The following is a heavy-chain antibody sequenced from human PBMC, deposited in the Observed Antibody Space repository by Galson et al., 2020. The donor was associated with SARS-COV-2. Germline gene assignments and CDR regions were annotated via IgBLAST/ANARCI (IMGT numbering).Heavy chain of an antibody. CDR3: ARDSTDYDAFDI. J-gene: IGHJ3*02. V-gene: IGHV7-4-1*02. CDR2: IDTNTGNP. D-gene: IGHD2-8*02. Sequence: ASVKVSCKASGYSFTSYAINWVRQAPGQGLQWMGGIDTNTGNPTYAQGFTGRFVFSLDTSVSTAYLHISSLKAEDTAVYYCARDSTDYDAFDIWGQGTMVTISS. CDR1: GYSFTSYA.